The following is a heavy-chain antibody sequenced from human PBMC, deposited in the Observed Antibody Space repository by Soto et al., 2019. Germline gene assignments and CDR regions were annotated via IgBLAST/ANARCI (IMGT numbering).Heavy chain of an antibody. CDR2: ITGSSGTI. D-gene: IGHD3-22*01. J-gene: IGHJ4*02. Sequence: PGGSLRLSCAASGFTFSSYSMNWVRQAPGKGLEWVSYITGSSGTIYYADSVKGRFTISRDNAKNSLYLQMNSLRDEDTAVYYCARRGYYDGSGYYQYYFDYWGQGTLVTVSS. CDR3: ARRGYYDGSGYYQYYFDY. V-gene: IGHV3-48*02. CDR1: GFTFSSYS.